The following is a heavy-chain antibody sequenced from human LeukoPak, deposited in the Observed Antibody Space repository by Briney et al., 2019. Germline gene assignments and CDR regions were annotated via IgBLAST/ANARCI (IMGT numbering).Heavy chain of an antibody. CDR2: ISGLGDST. J-gene: IGHJ4*02. CDR1: GFTFSGSA. CDR3: AKVPDGYSHGY. D-gene: IGHD5-24*01. Sequence: GGSLRLSCAASGFTFSGSAMSWVRQAPGKGLEWVSTISGLGDSTDYADSVKGRFSISRDNSKNTLYLQMNSLRAEDTAIYYCAKVPDGYSHGYWGQGTLVTVSS. V-gene: IGHV3-23*01.